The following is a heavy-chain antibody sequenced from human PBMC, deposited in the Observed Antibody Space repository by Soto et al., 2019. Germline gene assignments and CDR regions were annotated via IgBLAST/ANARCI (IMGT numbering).Heavy chain of an antibody. CDR1: GCSISSGGYY. CDR3: ARVRKESVTIFGVVIRYYFDY. Sequence: TRSRPCTVSGCSISSGGYYWSWIRQHLGKGLEWIGYIYYSGSTYYNPSLKSRVTKSVDTSKNQFSLKLSSVTAADTAVYYCARVRKESVTIFGVVIRYYFDYRGQGSLFTVSS. J-gene: IGHJ4*02. V-gene: IGHV4-31*03. D-gene: IGHD3-3*01. CDR2: IYYSGST.